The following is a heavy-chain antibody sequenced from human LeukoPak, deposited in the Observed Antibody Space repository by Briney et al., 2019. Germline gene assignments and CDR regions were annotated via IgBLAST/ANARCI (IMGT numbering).Heavy chain of an antibody. CDR1: GFTFSYYG. V-gene: IGHV3-33*01. D-gene: IGHD6-13*01. CDR3: ARAGYSSNWYYFEY. Sequence: PGGSLRLSCAASGFTFSYYGMHWVRQAPGKGLEWVAIIGYDGTTAYYSDSVKGRFTISRDNSKNTLYLQMNSLTAEDTAVYYCARAGYSSNWYYFEYWGKGTLVTVSS. CDR2: IGYDGTTA. J-gene: IGHJ4*02.